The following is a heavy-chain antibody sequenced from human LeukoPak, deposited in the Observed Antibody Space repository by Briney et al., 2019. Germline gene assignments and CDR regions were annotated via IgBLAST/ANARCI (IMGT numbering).Heavy chain of an antibody. CDR2: INSDGSST. CDR3: ARGFCSSTSCYQGPFDF. Sequence: GGSLRLSCAASGFTFSSYWMHWVRQAPGKGLVWVSRINSDGSSTSSADSVKGRFTISRDNAKNTLYLQMNSLRTEDTAVYYCARGFCSSTSCYQGPFDFWGQGTLVTVSS. CDR1: GFTFSSYW. D-gene: IGHD2-2*01. J-gene: IGHJ4*02. V-gene: IGHV3-74*01.